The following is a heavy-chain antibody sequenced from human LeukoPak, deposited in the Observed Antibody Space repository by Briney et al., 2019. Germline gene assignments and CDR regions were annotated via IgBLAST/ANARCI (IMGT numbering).Heavy chain of an antibody. Sequence: PSETLSLTCTVSGYSISSGYYWGWIRQPPGKGLEWIGYIYYSGSTNYNPSLKSRVTISVDTSKNQFSLKLGSVTAADTAVYYCARDLTDYYELDYWGQGTLVTVSS. CDR1: GYSISSGYY. J-gene: IGHJ4*02. V-gene: IGHV4-38-2*02. CDR2: IYYSGST. D-gene: IGHD3-22*01. CDR3: ARDLTDYYELDY.